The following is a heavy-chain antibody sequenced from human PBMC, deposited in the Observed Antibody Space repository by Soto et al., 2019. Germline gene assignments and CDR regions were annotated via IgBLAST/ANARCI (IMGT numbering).Heavy chain of an antibody. CDR1: GTSISSSYW. Sequence: SETLSLTCVVSGTSISSSYWWTWVRQAPGKGLEWIGEMYHSGITNYNPSLKSRVTMSVDKSNNQFSLKLSSVTAADTAVYYCARTIAAAGTEAILGYYTHFDYWGQGTLVTVSS. CDR3: ARTIAAAGTEAILGYYTHFDY. D-gene: IGHD6-13*01. CDR2: MYHSGIT. V-gene: IGHV4-4*02. J-gene: IGHJ4*02.